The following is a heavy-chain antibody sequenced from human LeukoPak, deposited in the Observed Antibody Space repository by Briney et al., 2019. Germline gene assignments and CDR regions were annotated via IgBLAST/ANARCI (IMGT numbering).Heavy chain of an antibody. J-gene: IGHJ4*02. CDR2: IYSGGST. Sequence: GGSLRLSCAASGFTVSSNYMSWVRQAPGKGLEWVSVIYSGGSTYYADSVKGRFTISRDDSKNTLYLQMNSLRAEDTAVYYCARTPGIEWLFFDYWGQGALVTVSS. D-gene: IGHD5-12*01. V-gene: IGHV3-66*01. CDR1: GFTVSSNY. CDR3: ARTPGIEWLFFDY.